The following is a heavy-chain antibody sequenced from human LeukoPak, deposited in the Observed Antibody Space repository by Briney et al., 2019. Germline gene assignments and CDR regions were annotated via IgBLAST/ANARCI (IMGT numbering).Heavy chain of an antibody. J-gene: IGHJ4*02. V-gene: IGHV3-23*01. D-gene: IGHD6-6*01. CDR3: AKSGVAARPPPTNFDY. CDR1: GFTFSSYA. CDR2: ISGSGTST. Sequence: GGSLRLSCAASGFTFSSYAMSWVRQAPGKRLEWVSGISGSGTSTCYADSVKGRFTISRDNSKNTLYLQMNSLRAEDTAVYYCAKSGVAARPPPTNFDYWGQGTLVTVSS.